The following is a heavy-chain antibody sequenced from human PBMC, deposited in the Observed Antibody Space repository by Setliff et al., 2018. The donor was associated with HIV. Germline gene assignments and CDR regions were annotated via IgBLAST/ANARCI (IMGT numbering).Heavy chain of an antibody. J-gene: IGHJ4*02. CDR2: INAGNGNT. V-gene: IGHV1-3*01. Sequence: SVKVSCKASGYTFTSYYMHWVRQAPGQRLEWMGWINAGNGNTKYSQKFQGRVTMTRDTSTSTVYMELSSLRSEDTAVYYCARDLSISNPYYDILTGPGVYWGQGTLVTVSS. CDR1: GYTFTSYY. CDR3: ARDLSISNPYYDILTGPGVY. D-gene: IGHD3-9*01.